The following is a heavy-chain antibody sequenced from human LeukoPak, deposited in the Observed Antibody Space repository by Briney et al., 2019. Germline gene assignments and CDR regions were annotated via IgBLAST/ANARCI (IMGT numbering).Heavy chain of an antibody. CDR2: IYYSGST. J-gene: IGHJ5*02. V-gene: IGHV4-59*01. CDR3: ARDSRYYDSSGYYCWFDP. CDR1: GGSISSYY. Sequence: SETLSLTCTVSGGSISSYYWSWIRQPPGKGLEWIGYIYYSGSTNYNPSLKSRVTISVDTSKNQFSLKLSSVTAADTAVYYCARDSRYYDSSGYYCWFDPWGQGTLVTVSS. D-gene: IGHD3-22*01.